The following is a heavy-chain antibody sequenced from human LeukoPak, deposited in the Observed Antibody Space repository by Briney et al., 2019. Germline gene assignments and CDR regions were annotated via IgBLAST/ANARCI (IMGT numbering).Heavy chain of an antibody. CDR3: ARDTDSGSYVEDAFDI. CDR2: INHSGST. Sequence: ASETLSLTCAVYGGSFSGYYWSWIRQPPGKGLEWIGEINHSGSTNYNPSLKSRVTISVDTSKNQFSLKLSSVTAADTAVYYCARDTDSGSYVEDAFDIWGQGTMVTVSS. D-gene: IGHD1-26*01. V-gene: IGHV4-34*01. J-gene: IGHJ3*02. CDR1: GGSFSGYY.